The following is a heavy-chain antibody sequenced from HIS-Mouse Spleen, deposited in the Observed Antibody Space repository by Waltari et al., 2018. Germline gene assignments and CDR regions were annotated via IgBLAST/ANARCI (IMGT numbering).Heavy chain of an antibody. CDR3: AKVPYSSSWYYFDY. Sequence: EVQLVESGGGLVQPGRSLRLSCAASGFTFDDYAMHWVRQAQGKGLGGVSWICWIRGSIGYADSVKGRFTISRDKAKNSLYLQMNSLRAEDTALYYCAKVPYSSSWYYFDYWGQGTLVTVSS. CDR2: ICWIRGSI. D-gene: IGHD6-13*01. J-gene: IGHJ4*02. CDR1: GFTFDDYA. V-gene: IGHV3-9*01.